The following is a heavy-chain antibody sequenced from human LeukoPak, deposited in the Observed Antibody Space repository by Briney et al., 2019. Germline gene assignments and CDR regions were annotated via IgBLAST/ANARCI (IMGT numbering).Heavy chain of an antibody. V-gene: IGHV1-69*05. Sequence: ASVKVSCKASGGTFSSYAISWVRQAPGQGLEWMGGIIPIFGTANYAQKFQGRVTITTDESTSTAYMELSSLRSEDTAVYYCAASVTAASYYYYYYMDVWGKGTTVTVSS. J-gene: IGHJ6*03. CDR1: GGTFSSYA. CDR2: IIPIFGTA. D-gene: IGHD2-21*02. CDR3: AASVTAASYYYYYYMDV.